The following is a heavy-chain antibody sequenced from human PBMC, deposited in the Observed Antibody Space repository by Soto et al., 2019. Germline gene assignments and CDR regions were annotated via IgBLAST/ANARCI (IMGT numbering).Heavy chain of an antibody. D-gene: IGHD4-17*01. CDR2: ISGSGGST. CDR1: GFTFSSYA. Sequence: WGSLRLSCAASGFTFSSYAVSWVRQAPGKGLEWVSAISGSGGSTYYADSVKGRFTISRDNSKNTLYLQMNSLRAEDTAVYYCAKEGRLSTVTSSSDAFDIWGQGTMVTVSS. V-gene: IGHV3-23*01. J-gene: IGHJ3*02. CDR3: AKEGRLSTVTSSSDAFDI.